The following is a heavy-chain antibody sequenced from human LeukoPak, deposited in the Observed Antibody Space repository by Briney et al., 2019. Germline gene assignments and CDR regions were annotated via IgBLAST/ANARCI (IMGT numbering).Heavy chain of an antibody. CDR3: ARNAGNSDVDY. Sequence: PSETLPLTCAVCGGSITGSNWWTWVRQPPGKGLEWIGEIYHSGSTNYNPSLKSRVTISVDKSNNQFSLKLNSMTAADTAVYYCARNAGNSDVDYWGQGILVTVSS. CDR2: IYHSGST. J-gene: IGHJ4*02. CDR1: GGSITGSNW. V-gene: IGHV4-4*02. D-gene: IGHD4-23*01.